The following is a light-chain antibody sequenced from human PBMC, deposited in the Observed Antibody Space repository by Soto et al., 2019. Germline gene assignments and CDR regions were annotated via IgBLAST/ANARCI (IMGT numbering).Light chain of an antibody. V-gene: IGKV1-5*03. J-gene: IGKJ1*01. CDR2: KAS. CDR3: ENYNSYSEA. CDR1: QSISSW. Sequence: DIGMTQSPSTLPASVGNRVTITWLASQSISSWLAWYQQKPGKAPKLLIYKASTLKSGVPSRFSGIGSGTECSLTIRSLQPDDFSAYYSENYNSYSEAFGQGTKVDI.